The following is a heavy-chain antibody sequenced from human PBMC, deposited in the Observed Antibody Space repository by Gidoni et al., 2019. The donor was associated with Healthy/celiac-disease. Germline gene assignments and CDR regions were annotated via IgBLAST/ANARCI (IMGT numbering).Heavy chain of an antibody. D-gene: IGHD3-22*01. CDR1: GSTFSSYA. CDR2: ISGSGGRT. V-gene: IGHV3-23*01. CDR3: AKLIRLGGYNLFFDC. Sequence: EVQLLESGGGLVQPGGSLRLSCAASGSTFSSYAMSWVRQAPGKGLGWVSAISGSGGRTYYAESVKDRFTISRDNSKNTLYLQLNSLRAEDTATYYCAKLIRLGGYNLFFDCWGQGTLVTVSS. J-gene: IGHJ4*02.